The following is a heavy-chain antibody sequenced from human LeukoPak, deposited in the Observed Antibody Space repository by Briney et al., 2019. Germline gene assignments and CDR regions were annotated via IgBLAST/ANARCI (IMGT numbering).Heavy chain of an antibody. D-gene: IGHD6-13*01. Sequence: RASETLSLTCTVSGGSISSSSYYWGWIRQPPGKGLEWIGYIYYTGSTNYNPSLKSRVTMSVDTSKNQFSLNLQSVTPEDTAVYYCARNLIPEQLVVNFWGQGTLVTVSS. CDR1: GGSISSSSYY. V-gene: IGHV4-61*05. CDR2: IYYTGST. J-gene: IGHJ4*02. CDR3: ARNLIPEQLVVNF.